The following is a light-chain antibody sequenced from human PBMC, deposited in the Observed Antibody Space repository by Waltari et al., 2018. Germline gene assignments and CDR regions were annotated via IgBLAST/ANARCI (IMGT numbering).Light chain of an antibody. CDR2: LGS. J-gene: IGKJ2*01. V-gene: IGKV2-28*01. CDR1: QSLLHSNGYKY. Sequence: SQSLLHSNGYKYVDWYLQKPGQSPQLLIYLGSNRASGVPDRFSGSGSGTDFTLKISRVEAEDVGVYYCMQALQTPPTFGQGTKLEIK. CDR3: MQALQTPPT.